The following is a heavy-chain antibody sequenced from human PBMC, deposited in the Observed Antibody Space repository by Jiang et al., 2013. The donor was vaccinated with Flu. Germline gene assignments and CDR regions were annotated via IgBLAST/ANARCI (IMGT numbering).Heavy chain of an antibody. J-gene: IGHJ4*02. CDR2: INAGNGNT. V-gene: IGHV1-3*01. Sequence: QLVESGAEVKKPGASVKVSCKASGYTFTSYAMHWVRQAPGQRFEWMGWINAGNGNTKYSQKFQGRVTITRDTSASTDYMELSSLRSEDTAVYYCARAYYYDSSGVDYWGQGTLVTVSS. CDR1: GYTFTSYA. D-gene: IGHD3-22*01. CDR3: ARAYYYDSSGVDY.